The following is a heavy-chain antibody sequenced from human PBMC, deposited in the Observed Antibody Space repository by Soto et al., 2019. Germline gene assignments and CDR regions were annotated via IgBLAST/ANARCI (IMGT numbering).Heavy chain of an antibody. CDR3: ARVEHRAGYYYGMDV. CDR1: GGTFSSYA. CDR2: IIPIFGTA. D-gene: IGHD3-16*02. V-gene: IGHV1-69*13. Sequence: SVKVSCKASGGTFSSYAISWVRQAPGQGLEWMGGIIPIFGTANYAQKFHGRVTITADESTSTAYMELSSLRSEDTAVYYCARVEHRAGYYYGMDVWGQGTTVTVSS. J-gene: IGHJ6*02.